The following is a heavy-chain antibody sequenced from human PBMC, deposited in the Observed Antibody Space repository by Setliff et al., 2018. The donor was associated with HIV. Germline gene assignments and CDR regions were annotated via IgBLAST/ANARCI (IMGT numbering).Heavy chain of an antibody. J-gene: IGHJ4*02. V-gene: IGHV1-2*06. Sequence: ASVKVSCKASGYTFTDYYIHWVRQAPGQGLEWMGRINPNSGGTNYAQKFQGRVTMTRDRSISTAHMELSRLRSDDTAVYYCARVSGLSGELLYFDYWGLGTLVTVSS. CDR2: INPNSGGT. CDR3: ARVSGLSGELLYFDY. CDR1: GYTFTDYY. D-gene: IGHD1-26*01.